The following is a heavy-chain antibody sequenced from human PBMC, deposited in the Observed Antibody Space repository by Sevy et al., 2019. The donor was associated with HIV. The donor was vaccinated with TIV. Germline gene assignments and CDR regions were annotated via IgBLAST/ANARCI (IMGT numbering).Heavy chain of an antibody. V-gene: IGHV4-38-2*02. CDR2: VDHTGNT. D-gene: IGHD3-9*01. Sequence: SETLSLTCTVSGYSISSGYLWGWIRQPPGKGLEWIGSVDHTGNTYYNPSLKSRVTTSVETSKNQFSLRLRSVTAADTAVYYFANFGRLLIINGDAFDVWGQGTMVTVSS. CDR3: ANFGRLLIINGDAFDV. J-gene: IGHJ3*01. CDR1: GYSISSGYL.